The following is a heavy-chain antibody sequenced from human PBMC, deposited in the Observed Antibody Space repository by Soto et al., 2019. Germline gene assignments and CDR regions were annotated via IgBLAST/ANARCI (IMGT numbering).Heavy chain of an antibody. Sequence: GSLRLSCAASEFTFSTYPMHWVRQAPGKGLEWVAVISYDETNKYYADSVKGRFTISRDNSKNTLYLQMNNLRADDTAVYYCARGASDFWGAYPEIHFFDYWGHGTLVTVSS. CDR2: ISYDETNK. D-gene: IGHD3-3*01. CDR3: ARGASDFWGAYPEIHFFDY. V-gene: IGHV3-30-3*01. J-gene: IGHJ4*01. CDR1: EFTFSTYP.